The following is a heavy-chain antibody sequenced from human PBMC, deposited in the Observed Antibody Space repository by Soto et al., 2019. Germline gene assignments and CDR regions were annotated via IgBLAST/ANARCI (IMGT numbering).Heavy chain of an antibody. J-gene: IGHJ6*02. CDR2: IYYSGST. CDR1: GVSISSSSYY. Sequence: ETLSLTCTVSGVSISSSSYYWGWIRPPPGKGLEWIGSIYYSGSTYYNPSLKSRVTISVDTSKNQFSLRLSSVTAADTAVYYCARLWSYDYYYYYGMDVWGQGTTVTVSS. D-gene: IGHD1-26*01. CDR3: ARLWSYDYYYYYGMDV. V-gene: IGHV4-39*01.